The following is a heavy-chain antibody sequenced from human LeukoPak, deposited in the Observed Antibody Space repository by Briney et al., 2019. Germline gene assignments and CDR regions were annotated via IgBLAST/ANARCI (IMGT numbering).Heavy chain of an antibody. D-gene: IGHD6-19*01. Sequence: GSLRLSCVASGFTFSSNGMHWVRQAPGKGLEGGAVIWYDGSNKYYADSVKGRFTISRDNSKNTLYLQMNSLRAEDTAVYYCARAEKIAVAGMGYYFDYWGQGTLVTVSS. CDR3: ARAEKIAVAGMGYYFDY. CDR2: IWYDGSNK. CDR1: GFTFSSNG. J-gene: IGHJ4*02. V-gene: IGHV3-33*01.